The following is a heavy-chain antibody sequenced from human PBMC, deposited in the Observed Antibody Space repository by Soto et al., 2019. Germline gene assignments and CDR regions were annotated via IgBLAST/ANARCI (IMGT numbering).Heavy chain of an antibody. J-gene: IGHJ4*02. Sequence: PSETLSLTCTVSGGSISSSSYYWGWIRQPPGKGLEWIGSIYYSGSPYYNPSLKSRVTISVDTSKNQFSLKLSSVPAADTAVYYCARSPSRGGHYFDYWGQGTLVTVSS. D-gene: IGHD6-6*01. CDR2: IYYSGSP. CDR1: GGSISSSSYY. CDR3: ARSPSRGGHYFDY. V-gene: IGHV4-39*01.